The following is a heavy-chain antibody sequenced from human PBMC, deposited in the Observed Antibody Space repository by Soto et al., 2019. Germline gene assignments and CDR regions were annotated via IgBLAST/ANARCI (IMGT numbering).Heavy chain of an antibody. CDR2: ISYDGSNK. V-gene: IGHV3-30-3*01. J-gene: IGHJ6*02. Sequence: QVQLVESGGGVVQPGRSLRLSCAASGFTFSSYAMHLVRQAPGKGLEWVAVISYDGSNKYYAYSVTGRFTISRDKSKNTLYLQMNSLRAEDTAVYYCARMASFYCSGGSCYPTYGMDVWGQGPTVTVSS. D-gene: IGHD2-15*01. CDR3: ARMASFYCSGGSCYPTYGMDV. CDR1: GFTFSSYA.